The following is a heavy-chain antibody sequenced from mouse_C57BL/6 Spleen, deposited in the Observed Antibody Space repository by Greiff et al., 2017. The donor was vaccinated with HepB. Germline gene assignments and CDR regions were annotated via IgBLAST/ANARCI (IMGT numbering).Heavy chain of an antibody. D-gene: IGHD1-1*01. J-gene: IGHJ3*01. CDR3: ARDRVYCVSSGGVCD. Sequence: EVQRVESGGGLVKPGGSLKLSCAASGFTFSSYAMSWVRQTPEKRLEWVATISDGGSYTYYPDNVKGRFTISRDNAKNNLYLQMSHLKSEDTAMYYCARDRVYCVSSGGVCDWGGETVVTVSA. CDR1: GFTFSSYA. V-gene: IGHV5-4*01. CDR2: ISDGGSYT.